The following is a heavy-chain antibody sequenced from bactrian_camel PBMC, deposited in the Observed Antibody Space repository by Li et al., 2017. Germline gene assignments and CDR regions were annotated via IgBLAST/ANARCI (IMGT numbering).Heavy chain of an antibody. D-gene: IGHD1*01. CDR1: SISVMRYC. Sequence: HVQLVESGGDSVQAGGSLTLSCEISSISVMRYCLGWFRQAPGKSRELVASINRVDRVEYSDSVKGRFTISRDSAKRTLYLKMDNINPDDTGTYTCAAEGDCLWTYARWGQGTQVTVS. CDR3: AAEGDCLWTYAR. V-gene: IGHV3S55*01. CDR2: INRVDRV. J-gene: IGHJ4*01.